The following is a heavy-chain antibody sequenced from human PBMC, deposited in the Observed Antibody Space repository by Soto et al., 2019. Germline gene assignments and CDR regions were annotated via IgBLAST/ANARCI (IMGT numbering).Heavy chain of an antibody. CDR2: IYYSGST. V-gene: IGHV4-39*01. Sequence: RSETLSLTCTVSGGSISSSSYYWGWIRQPPGKGLEWIGSIYYSGSTYYNPSLKSRVTISVDTSKNQFSLKLSSVTAADTAVYYCATLPITIFGVVSLPYYFDYWGQGTLVTVSS. CDR3: ATLPITIFGVVSLPYYFDY. D-gene: IGHD3-3*01. J-gene: IGHJ4*02. CDR1: GGSISSSSYY.